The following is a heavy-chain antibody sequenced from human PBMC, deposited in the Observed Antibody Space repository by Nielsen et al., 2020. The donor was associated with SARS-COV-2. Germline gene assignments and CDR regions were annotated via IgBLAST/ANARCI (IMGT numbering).Heavy chain of an antibody. CDR1: GFTFDDYA. CDR2: ISWNSGSI. J-gene: IGHJ4*02. Sequence: SCAASGFTFDDYAMHWVRQAPGKGLEWVSGISWNSGSIGYADSVKGRFTISRDNAKNSLYLQMNSLRAEDTALYYCAKGHIAVAGTGDYWGQGTLVTVSS. CDR3: AKGHIAVAGTGDY. V-gene: IGHV3-9*01. D-gene: IGHD6-19*01.